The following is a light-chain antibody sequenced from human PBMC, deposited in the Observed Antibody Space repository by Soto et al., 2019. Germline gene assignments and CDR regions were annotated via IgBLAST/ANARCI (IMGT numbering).Light chain of an antibody. CDR1: QSVSSRN. Sequence: EIVLTQSPGTLSLSPGERATLSCRASQSVSSRNLAWYQQKPGQAPRLLVYDASSRATGIPDRFSGGASGTDFTLTISRLEPEDFAVYYCQLFGRSPLWAFGQGTRVEFK. J-gene: IGKJ1*01. V-gene: IGKV3-20*01. CDR3: QLFGRSPLWA. CDR2: DAS.